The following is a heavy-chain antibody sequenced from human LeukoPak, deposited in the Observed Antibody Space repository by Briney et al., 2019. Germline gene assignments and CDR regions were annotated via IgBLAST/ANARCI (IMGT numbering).Heavy chain of an antibody. J-gene: IGHJ4*02. D-gene: IGHD3-22*01. CDR3: ARVTYYYDSSAYYGYYFDY. V-gene: IGHV4-59*01. Sequence: SETLSLTCTLSGDSISSYYWSSIRQSPGKGLEWIGYIYYSVATNYNPSLERRVTILVEMYQNQFSLKMRSVTAAETGLYYCARVTYYYDSSAYYGYYFDYWGQGALVTVSS. CDR1: GDSISSYY. CDR2: IYYSVAT.